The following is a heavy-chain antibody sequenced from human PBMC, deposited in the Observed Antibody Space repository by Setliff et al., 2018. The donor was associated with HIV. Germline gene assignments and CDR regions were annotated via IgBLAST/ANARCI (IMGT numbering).Heavy chain of an antibody. CDR1: GGSINNYY. J-gene: IGHJ3*01. D-gene: IGHD7-27*01. V-gene: IGHV4-4*07. CDR3: SRGWGHDGFDF. Sequence: SETLSLTCTVSGGSINNYYWSWIRQPAGKGLEWIGRIYSSGRTNYNPSLKSRVTMSIDTSKNQFSLNVSSVTAADTAVYYCSRGWGHDGFDFRGQGTMVTVSS. CDR2: IYSSGRT.